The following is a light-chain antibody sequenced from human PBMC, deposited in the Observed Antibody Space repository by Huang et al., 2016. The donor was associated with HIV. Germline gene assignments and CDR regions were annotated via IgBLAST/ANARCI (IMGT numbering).Light chain of an antibody. CDR1: QSLVHDNGYSY. CDR3: MQSLQSLT. J-gene: IGKJ4*01. V-gene: IGKV2-28*01. CDR2: MAS. Sequence: DIVMTQSPLSLPVTPGEPASISCRSSQSLVHDNGYSYLDWYLQKPGQSPQVLIYMASVRAPGIPDGCSGGGSGTNITLEINRVDAEDVGTYYCMQSLQSLTFGGGTRLEIK.